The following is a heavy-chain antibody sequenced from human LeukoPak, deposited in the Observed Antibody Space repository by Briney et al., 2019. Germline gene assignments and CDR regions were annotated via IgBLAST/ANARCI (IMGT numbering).Heavy chain of an antibody. J-gene: IGHJ4*02. CDR1: GYTFTSYY. CDR3: ARDAPAWYFDY. D-gene: IGHD2-2*01. Sequence: ASVKVSCKESGYTFTSYYMHWVRQDPGQGLEWMGRIIPILGIANYAQKFQGRVTITADKSTSTAYMELSSLRSEDTAVYYCARDAPAWYFDYWGQGTLVTVSS. CDR2: IIPILGIA. V-gene: IGHV1-69*04.